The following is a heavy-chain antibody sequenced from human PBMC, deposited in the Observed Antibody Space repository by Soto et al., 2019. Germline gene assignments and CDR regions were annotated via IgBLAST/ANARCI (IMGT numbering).Heavy chain of an antibody. CDR2: IYPGDSDT. CDR1: GYSFTTYW. V-gene: IGHV5-51*01. CDR3: ARQPLLSNWYYYMDV. J-gene: IGHJ6*03. D-gene: IGHD3-10*01. Sequence: GESLKISCKGSGYSFTTYWIGWVRQMPGKGLEWMGIIYPGDSDTRYSPSFQGQVTISVDKSISTAYLQWSSLKASDTAMYYCARQPLLSNWYYYMDVWGKGTTVTVSS.